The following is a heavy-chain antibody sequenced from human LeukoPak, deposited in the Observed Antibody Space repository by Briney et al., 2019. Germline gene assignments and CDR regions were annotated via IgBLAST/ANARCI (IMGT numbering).Heavy chain of an antibody. D-gene: IGHD1-26*01. CDR3: ASGGSLFDY. Sequence: GGSLRLSCTASGFIFSNYAMHWVRQAPGKGLEWVAVIFYDGSNKYYADSVKGRFTISRDNSKNTLYLQMNSLRTEDTAVYYCASGGSLFDYWGQGTLVTVSS. V-gene: IGHV3-30*04. CDR2: IFYDGSNK. CDR1: GFIFSNYA. J-gene: IGHJ4*02.